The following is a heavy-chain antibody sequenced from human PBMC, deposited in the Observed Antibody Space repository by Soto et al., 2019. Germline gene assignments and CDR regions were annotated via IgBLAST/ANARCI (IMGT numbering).Heavy chain of an antibody. D-gene: IGHD1-26*01. CDR3: ARAITIVGAIRDYYYGMDV. V-gene: IGHV4-59*01. Sequence: PSETLSLTCTVSGGSISSYYWSWIRQPPGKGLEWIGYIYYSGSTNYNPSLKSRVTISVDTSKNQFSLKLSSVTAADTAVYYCARAITIVGAIRDYYYGMDVWGQGTTVTVSS. J-gene: IGHJ6*02. CDR1: GGSISSYY. CDR2: IYYSGST.